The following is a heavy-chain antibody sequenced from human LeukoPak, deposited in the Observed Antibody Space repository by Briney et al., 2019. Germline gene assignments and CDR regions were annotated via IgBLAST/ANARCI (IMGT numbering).Heavy chain of an antibody. CDR3: ARVSGYDWESFYDY. V-gene: IGHV4-59*01. J-gene: IGHJ4*02. CDR2: IYYSGST. Sequence: MASETLSLTCTVSSGSFRTYYWSWIRQPPGKGLEWIGYIYYSGSTNYNPSLKSRVTISVDTSKNKFSLKLRSVTAADTAVYYCARVSGYDWESFYDYWGQGTLVTVSS. D-gene: IGHD5-12*01. CDR1: SGSFRTYY.